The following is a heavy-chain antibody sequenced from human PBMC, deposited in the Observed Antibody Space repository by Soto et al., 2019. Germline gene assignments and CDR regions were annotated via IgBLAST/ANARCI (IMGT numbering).Heavy chain of an antibody. Sequence: QLQLQGSGPGLVKPSETLSLTCTVSGGSISRSSYYWGWIRQPPGKGLEWIGSIYYRGSTYYNPSIKSRVTISVDTSKNQFSLKLSSVTAADTAVYYCATLWFGEGNYWGQGTLVTVSS. V-gene: IGHV4-39*01. CDR3: ATLWFGEGNY. D-gene: IGHD3-10*01. J-gene: IGHJ4*02. CDR2: IYYRGST. CDR1: GGSISRSSYY.